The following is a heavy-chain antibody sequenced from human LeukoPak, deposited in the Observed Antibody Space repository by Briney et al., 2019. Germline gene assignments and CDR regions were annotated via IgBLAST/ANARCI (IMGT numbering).Heavy chain of an antibody. CDR1: GFTFSSYS. CDR3: AREDLTMIVVDF. V-gene: IGHV3-21*01. CDR2: ISSSSSYI. J-gene: IGHJ4*02. D-gene: IGHD3-22*01. Sequence: GGSLRLSCAASGFTFSSYSMNWVRQAPGKGLEWVSSISSSSSYIYYADSVKGRFTISRDNAKNSLYLQMNSLGAEDTAVYYCAREDLTMIVVDFWGQGTLVTVSS.